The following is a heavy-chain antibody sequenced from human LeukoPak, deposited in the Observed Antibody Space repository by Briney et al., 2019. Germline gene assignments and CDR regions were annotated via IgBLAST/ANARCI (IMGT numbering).Heavy chain of an antibody. CDR3: ARGGRRVIYYGSGSPFDY. CDR1: GFIFSNYG. CDR2: ISSSSSSI. D-gene: IGHD3-10*01. V-gene: IGHV3-48*01. Sequence: PGGPLRLSCGASGFIFSNYGMNWVRQAPGKGLEWVSYISSSSSSIYYADSVKGRFTISRDNSKNTLYLQMNSLRAEDTAVYYCARGGRRVIYYGSGSPFDYWGQGTLVTVSS. J-gene: IGHJ4*02.